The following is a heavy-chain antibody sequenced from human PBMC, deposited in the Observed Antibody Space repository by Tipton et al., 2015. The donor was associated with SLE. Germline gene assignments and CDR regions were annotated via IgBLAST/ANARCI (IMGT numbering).Heavy chain of an antibody. D-gene: IGHD4-17*01. CDR3: ARDKNGDYYDY. CDR2: IYYSGST. J-gene: IGHJ4*02. V-gene: IGHV4-59*12. Sequence: TLSLTYTVSGGSISSYYWSWIRQPPGKGLEWIGYIYYSGSTNYNPSLKSRVTISVDTSKNQFSLKLSSVTAADTAVYYCARDKNGDYYDYWGQGTLVTVSS. CDR1: GGSISSYY.